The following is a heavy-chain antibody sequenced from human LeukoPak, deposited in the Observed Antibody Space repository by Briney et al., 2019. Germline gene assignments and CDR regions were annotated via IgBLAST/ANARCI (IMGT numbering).Heavy chain of an antibody. CDR1: GGSFSGYY. Sequence: PSETLSLTCAVYGGSFSGYYWSWIRQPPGKGLEWIGEINHSESTNYNPSLKSRVTISVDTSKNQFSLKLSSVTAADTAVYYCARALTGPDAFDIWGQGTMVTVSS. J-gene: IGHJ3*02. V-gene: IGHV4-34*01. CDR3: ARALTGPDAFDI. CDR2: INHSEST. D-gene: IGHD1-20*01.